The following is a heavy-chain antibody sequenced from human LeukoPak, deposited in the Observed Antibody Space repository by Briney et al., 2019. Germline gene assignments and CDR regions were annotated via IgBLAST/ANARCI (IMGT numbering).Heavy chain of an antibody. D-gene: IGHD3-22*01. CDR2: ISSSSSYI. J-gene: IGHJ4*02. V-gene: IGHV3-21*01. CDR1: GFTFSSYS. Sequence: GGSLRLSCAASGFTFSSYSMNWVRQAPGKGLESVSSISSSSSYIYYADSVKGRFTISRDNAKNSLYLQMNSLRAEDTAVYYCARETYYYDSSGYPDYWGQGTLVTVSS. CDR3: ARETYYYDSSGYPDY.